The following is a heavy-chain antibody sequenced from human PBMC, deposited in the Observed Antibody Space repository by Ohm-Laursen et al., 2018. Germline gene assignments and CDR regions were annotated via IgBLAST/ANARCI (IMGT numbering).Heavy chain of an antibody. J-gene: IGHJ4*02. V-gene: IGHV4-59*01. Sequence: TLSLTCTVSGGSISSYYWSWIRQPPGKGLEWIGYIYYSGTTNYNPSLKSRVTISVYTSKNQFSLKLSSVTAADTAVYYCARDALGSLDYWGQGTLVTVSS. CDR2: IYYSGTT. CDR3: ARDALGSLDY. CDR1: GGSISSYY.